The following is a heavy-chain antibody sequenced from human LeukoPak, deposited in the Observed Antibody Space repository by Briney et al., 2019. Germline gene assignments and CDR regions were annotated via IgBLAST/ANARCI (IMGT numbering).Heavy chain of an antibody. CDR2: ISSNTRTI. CDR3: ARGADGVSSNSRGWFDP. D-gene: IGHD2-15*01. CDR1: GFTFNNYG. Sequence: PGGSLRLSCAASGFTFNNYGMNWVRQAPGKGLEWVSYISSNTRTIDYADSVRGRFTISRDNAKNSLYLQMNSLRAEDTAVYSCARGADGVSSNSRGWFDPWGQGTLVTVSS. V-gene: IGHV3-48*04. J-gene: IGHJ5*02.